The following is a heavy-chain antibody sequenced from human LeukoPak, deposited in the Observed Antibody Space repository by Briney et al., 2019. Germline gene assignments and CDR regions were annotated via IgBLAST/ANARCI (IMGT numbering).Heavy chain of an antibody. J-gene: IGHJ4*02. Sequence: TGGSLRLSCAASGFTFSSYAMHWVRQAPGKGLEYVSAISSNGGSTYCANSVKGRFTISRDNSKNTLYLQMGSLRAEDMAVYYCARDRDCSSTSCYAPFDYWGQGTLVTVSS. CDR2: ISSNGGST. CDR3: ARDRDCSSTSCYAPFDY. CDR1: GFTFSSYA. D-gene: IGHD2-2*01. V-gene: IGHV3-64*01.